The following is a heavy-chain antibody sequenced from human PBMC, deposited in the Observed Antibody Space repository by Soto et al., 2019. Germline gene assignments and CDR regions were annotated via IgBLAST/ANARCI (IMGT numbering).Heavy chain of an antibody. D-gene: IGHD3-16*01. CDR3: ARVMREYGHEYFQH. CDR1: GYTFTSYG. V-gene: IGHV1-18*01. J-gene: IGHJ1*01. Sequence: ASVKVSCKASGYTFTSYGISWLRQAPGQGLEWMGWISAYNGNTSYAQKLQGRVTMTTDTSTSTAYMELRSLRSDDTAVYYCARVMREYGHEYFQHWGQGTLVTVSS. CDR2: ISAYNGNT.